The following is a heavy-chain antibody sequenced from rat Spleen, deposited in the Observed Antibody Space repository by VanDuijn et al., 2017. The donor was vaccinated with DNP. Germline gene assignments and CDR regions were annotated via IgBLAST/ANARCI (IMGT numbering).Heavy chain of an antibody. CDR3: ARSSSILDYFTY. J-gene: IGHJ2*01. Sequence: EVQLQESGPGLVKPSQSLSLTCSVTGYSITTTYWAWIRQFPGNKMEWIGHISYSGSTSYHPSLKSRISITRDTSKNQFFLQLNSVTTEDTATYYCARSSSILDYFTYWGQGVMVTVSS. D-gene: IGHD1-6*01. CDR2: ISYSGST. V-gene: IGHV3-1*01. CDR1: GYSITTTY.